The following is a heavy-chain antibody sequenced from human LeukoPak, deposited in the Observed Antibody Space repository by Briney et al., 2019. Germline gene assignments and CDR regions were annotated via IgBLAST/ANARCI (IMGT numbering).Heavy chain of an antibody. Sequence: GGSLRLSFAASGFTFSSYGMHWVRQAPGKGLEGVAVIWYEGSNKYYADSVKGRFTISRDSSKNRLYLQMNSLRAEDTAVYYCARKVLGVVIQTAAMDVWGQGTTVTVSS. CDR3: ARKVLGVVIQTAAMDV. CDR2: IWYEGSNK. V-gene: IGHV3-33*01. CDR1: GFTFSSYG. J-gene: IGHJ6*02. D-gene: IGHD3-3*01.